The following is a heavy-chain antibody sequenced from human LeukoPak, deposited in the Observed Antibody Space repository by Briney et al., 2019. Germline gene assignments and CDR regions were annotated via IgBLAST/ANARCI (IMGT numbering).Heavy chain of an antibody. Sequence: SETLSLTCTVSGGSISSDDYYWSWIRQAPGKGLEWIGYIYYSGSTNYNPSLKSRVTISVDTSKNQFSLKLSSVTAADTAVYYCARAPLSSTFDYWGQGTLVTVSS. CDR1: GGSISSDDYY. CDR2: IYYSGST. J-gene: IGHJ4*02. CDR3: ARAPLSSTFDY. D-gene: IGHD2-2*01. V-gene: IGHV4-61*08.